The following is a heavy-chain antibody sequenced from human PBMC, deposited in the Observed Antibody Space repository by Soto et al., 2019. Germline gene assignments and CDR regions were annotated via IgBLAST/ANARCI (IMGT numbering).Heavy chain of an antibody. Sequence: PSETLSLTCTVSGGSISSGGYYWSWIRQHPGKGLEWIGYIYYSGSTYYNPSLKSRVTISVDTSKNQFSLKLSSVTAADTAVYYCARDAVAGWAFDYWGQGTLVTVSS. J-gene: IGHJ4*02. CDR3: ARDAVAGWAFDY. CDR2: IYYSGST. CDR1: GGSISSGGYY. D-gene: IGHD6-19*01. V-gene: IGHV4-31*03.